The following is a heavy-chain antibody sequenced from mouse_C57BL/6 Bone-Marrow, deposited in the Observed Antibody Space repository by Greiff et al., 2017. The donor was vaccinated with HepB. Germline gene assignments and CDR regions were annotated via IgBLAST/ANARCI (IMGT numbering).Heavy chain of an antibody. Sequence: QVQLKQPGAELVKPGASVKVSCKASGYTFTSYWMHWVKQRPGQGLEWIGRIHPSDSDTNYNQKFKGKATLTVDKSSSTAYMQLSSLTSEDSAVYYCANPLLYYDYVFAYWGQGTLVTVSA. V-gene: IGHV1-74*01. CDR2: IHPSDSDT. J-gene: IGHJ3*01. CDR3: ANPLLYYDYVFAY. CDR1: GYTFTSYW. D-gene: IGHD2-4*01.